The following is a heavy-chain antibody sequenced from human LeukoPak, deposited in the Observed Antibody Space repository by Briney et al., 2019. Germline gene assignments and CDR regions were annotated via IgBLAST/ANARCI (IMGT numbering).Heavy chain of an antibody. D-gene: IGHD3-22*01. CDR3: ARGADSSGYYSILYFDY. CDR1: GGSISSSSYY. V-gene: IGHV4-61*01. J-gene: IGHJ4*02. CDR2: IYYSGST. Sequence: PSGTLSLTCTVSGGSISSSSYYWNWIRQPPGKGLEWIGYIYYSGSTNYNPSLKSRVTISVDTSKNQFSLKLSSVTAADTAVYYCARGADSSGYYSILYFDYWGQGTLVTVSS.